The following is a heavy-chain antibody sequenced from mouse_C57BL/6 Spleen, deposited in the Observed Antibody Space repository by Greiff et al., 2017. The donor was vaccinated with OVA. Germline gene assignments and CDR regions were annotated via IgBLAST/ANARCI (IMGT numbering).Heavy chain of an antibody. Sequence: VQVVESGPELVKPGASVKISCKASGYAFSSSWMNWVKQRPGKGLEWIGRIYPGDGDTNYNGKFKGKATLTADKSSSTAYMQLSSLTSEDSAVYFCARGDYGYDGGVFDYWGQGTTLTVSS. J-gene: IGHJ2*01. V-gene: IGHV1-82*01. CDR1: GYAFSSSW. D-gene: IGHD2-14*01. CDR3: ARGDYGYDGGVFDY. CDR2: IYPGDGDT.